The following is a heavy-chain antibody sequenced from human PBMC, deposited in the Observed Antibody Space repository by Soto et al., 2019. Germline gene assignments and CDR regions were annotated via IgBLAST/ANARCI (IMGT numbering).Heavy chain of an antibody. CDR2: IDENGGTT. CDR1: GFTFNRCA. J-gene: IGHJ3*01. CDR3: AKGRGFLSSVIMSDPFAV. Sequence: GGSLRLSCGGSGFTFNRCAMSWVRQSPGKGLEWVSAIDENGGTTYYAESVQGRFTISRDNSKNMLYLQMNTLRVEDTAVYYFAKGRGFLSSVIMSDPFAVWGQGTVVTVSS. D-gene: IGHD2-21*01. V-gene: IGHV3-23*01.